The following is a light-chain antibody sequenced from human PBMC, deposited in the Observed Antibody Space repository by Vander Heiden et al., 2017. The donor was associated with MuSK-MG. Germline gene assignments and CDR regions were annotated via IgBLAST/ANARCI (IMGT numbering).Light chain of an antibody. Sequence: QSVLTQPPSASGTPGQRVTISCSGTISNIGSNTVKWYQQLPGTPPKLLIYNNNQRPSGVPDRCSGSKSGTSASLAINGLQSEDEADYYCTVWDDSLIGQMFGGGTKLTVL. V-gene: IGLV1-44*01. CDR3: TVWDDSLIGQM. CDR2: NNN. CDR1: ISNIGSNT. J-gene: IGLJ3*02.